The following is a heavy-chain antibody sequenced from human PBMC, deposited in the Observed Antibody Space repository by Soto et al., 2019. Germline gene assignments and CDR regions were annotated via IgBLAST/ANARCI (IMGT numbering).Heavy chain of an antibody. CDR1: GFSLSTRGVG. D-gene: IGHD6-19*01. CDR3: AHDSNGWYGLDY. Sequence: QITLKESGPTLVKPTQTLTLTCTFSGFSLSTRGVGVGWIRQPPGKALEWLALIYWDDDTRYNPSLKNRLTIPKDTSNNQVVFTVTNVDPVDTATYFCAHDSNGWYGLDYWGQGILVTVSS. J-gene: IGHJ4*02. V-gene: IGHV2-5*02. CDR2: IYWDDDT.